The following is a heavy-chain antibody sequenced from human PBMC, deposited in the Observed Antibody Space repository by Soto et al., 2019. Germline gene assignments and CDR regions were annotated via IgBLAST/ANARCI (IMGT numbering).Heavy chain of an antibody. J-gene: IGHJ4*02. CDR1: GLTLSNFE. CDR3: ATRSSDYYFY. Sequence: GGSLRLSCAASGLTLSNFETDWVRQAPGKGLEWIAYISIGARSIHYADSVRGRLTISRDDAENSVSLQMDRLSAEDTAVYFCATRSSDYYFYWGQGALVTVSS. V-gene: IGHV3-48*03. D-gene: IGHD4-17*01. CDR2: ISIGARSI.